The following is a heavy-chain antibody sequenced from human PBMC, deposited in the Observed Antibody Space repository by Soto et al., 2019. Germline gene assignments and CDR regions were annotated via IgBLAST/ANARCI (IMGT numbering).Heavy chain of an antibody. D-gene: IGHD2-15*01. Sequence: GASVKVSCKASGYTFTRYTMNWVRQAPGQRPEWMGWINPDNGNTKSSQKFQDRVIITRDTSASTAYMDLSSLRSEDTAVYYCARGIATGQLDPWGQGTPVTVSS. CDR1: GYTFTRYT. CDR2: INPDNGNT. V-gene: IGHV1-3*01. CDR3: ARGIATGQLDP. J-gene: IGHJ5*02.